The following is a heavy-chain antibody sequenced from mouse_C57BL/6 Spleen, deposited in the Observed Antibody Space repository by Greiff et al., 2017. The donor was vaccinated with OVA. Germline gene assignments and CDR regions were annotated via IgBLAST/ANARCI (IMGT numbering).Heavy chain of an antibody. J-gene: IGHJ4*01. V-gene: IGHV1-64*01. CDR1: GYTFTSYW. Sequence: QVQLQQPGAELVKPGASVKLSCKASGYTFTSYWMHWVKQRPGQGLEWIGMIHPNSGSTNYNEKFKSKATLTVDKSSSTAYMQLSSLTSEDSAVYYCARSDGNYPFYAMDYWGQGTSVTVAS. CDR2: IHPNSGST. D-gene: IGHD2-1*01. CDR3: ARSDGNYPFYAMDY.